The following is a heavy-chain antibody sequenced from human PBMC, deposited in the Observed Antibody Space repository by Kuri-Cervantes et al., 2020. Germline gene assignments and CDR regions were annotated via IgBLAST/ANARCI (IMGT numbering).Heavy chain of an antibody. J-gene: IGHJ4*02. D-gene: IGHD3-3*01. CDR1: GFTFSSYA. Sequence: GGSLRLSCAASGFTFSSYAMHWVRQAPGKGLEWVAVISYDGSNKYYADSVKGRFTISRDNSKNTLYLQMSSLRAEDTAVYYCARGGGYDFWSGYYNWGQGTLVTVSS. CDR3: ARGGGYDFWSGYYN. V-gene: IGHV3-30*04. CDR2: ISYDGSNK.